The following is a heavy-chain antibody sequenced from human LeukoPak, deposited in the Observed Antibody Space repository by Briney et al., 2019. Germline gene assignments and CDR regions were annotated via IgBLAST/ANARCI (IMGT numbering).Heavy chain of an antibody. D-gene: IGHD3-22*01. CDR3: AKDSSGYYSLPRYFDY. J-gene: IGHJ4*02. V-gene: IGHV3-30*02. CDR2: IRYDGSNK. CDR1: GFTFSSYG. Sequence: GGSLRLSCAASGFTFSSYGMHWVRQAPGKGLEWVAFIRYDGSNKYYADSVKGRFTISRDNSKNTLYLQMNSLRAEDTAVYYCAKDSSGYYSLPRYFDYWGQGTLVTVSS.